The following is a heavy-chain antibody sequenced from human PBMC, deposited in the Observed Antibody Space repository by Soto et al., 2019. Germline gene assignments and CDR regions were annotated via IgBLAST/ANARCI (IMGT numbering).Heavy chain of an antibody. D-gene: IGHD6-6*01. CDR1: GFIFGDHG. CDR2: IGWDGNNI. Sequence: QVLLVESGGGVIQPGGSLRLSCEASGFIFGDHGMHWVRQAPGKGLEWVAVIGWDGNNIYYADSVKGRFTISRDNSKSTLYMALDSLRPEDTGIYYCANNLYDISSGHWGQGTLVTVSS. J-gene: IGHJ1*01. CDR3: ANNLYDISSGH. V-gene: IGHV3-30*18.